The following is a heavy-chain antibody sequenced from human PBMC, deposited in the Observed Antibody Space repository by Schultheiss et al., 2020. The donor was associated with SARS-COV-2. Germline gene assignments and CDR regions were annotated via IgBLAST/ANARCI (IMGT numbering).Heavy chain of an antibody. J-gene: IGHJ6*02. Sequence: GGSLRLSCAASGFTFSSYSMNWVRQAPGKGLEWVSSISSSSSYIYYADSVKGRFTISRDNAKNSLYLQMNSLRAEDTAVYYCARGQVKKYYYYGMDVWGQGTTVTVS. D-gene: IGHD4-23*01. CDR2: ISSSSSYI. CDR3: ARGQVKKYYYYGMDV. V-gene: IGHV3-21*01. CDR1: GFTFSSYS.